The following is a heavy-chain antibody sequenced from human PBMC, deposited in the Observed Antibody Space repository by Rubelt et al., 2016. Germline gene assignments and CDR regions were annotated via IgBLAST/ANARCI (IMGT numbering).Heavy chain of an antibody. Sequence: QVQLVQSGAEVKKPGSSVKVSCKASGGTFSSYAISWVRQAPGQGLEWMGRIIPILGIANYAQKFQGRVTITADKSTSTAYMELGSLRSEDTAVYYCASSLPNLFGIAARDYYYYGMDVWGQGTTVTVSS. CDR2: IIPILGIA. CDR3: ASSLPNLFGIAARDYYYYGMDV. V-gene: IGHV1-69*04. J-gene: IGHJ6*02. D-gene: IGHD6-6*01. CDR1: GGTFSSYA.